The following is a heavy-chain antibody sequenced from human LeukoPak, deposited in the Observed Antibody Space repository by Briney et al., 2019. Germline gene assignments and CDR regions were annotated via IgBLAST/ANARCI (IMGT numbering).Heavy chain of an antibody. D-gene: IGHD3-9*01. CDR3: AKGDDILTGYLSYFDY. J-gene: IGHJ4*02. CDR2: ISGSGDNT. CDR1: GFTFRTYA. V-gene: IGHV3-23*01. Sequence: QPGGSLRLSRAASGFTFRTYAMNWVRQAPGKRPEWVSGISGSGDNTYYADSVKGRFTISRDNSKNTLYLQMNSLRAEDTAVYYCAKGDDILTGYLSYFDYWGQGTLVTVSS.